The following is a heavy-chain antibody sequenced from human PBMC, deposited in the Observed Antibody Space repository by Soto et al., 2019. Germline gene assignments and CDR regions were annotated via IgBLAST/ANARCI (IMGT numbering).Heavy chain of an antibody. V-gene: IGHV5-10-1*01. CDR1: GYSFAGYW. CDR2: IDPSDSQT. J-gene: IGHJ4*02. CDR3: ARQIYDSDTGPNFQYYFDS. Sequence: LGASRKISCKGSGYSFAGYWITWVRQKPGKGLEWMGRIDPSDSQTYYSPSFRGHVTISVTKSITTVFLQWSSLRASDTTMYYCARQIYDSDTGPNFQYYFDSWGQGTPVTVS. D-gene: IGHD3-22*01.